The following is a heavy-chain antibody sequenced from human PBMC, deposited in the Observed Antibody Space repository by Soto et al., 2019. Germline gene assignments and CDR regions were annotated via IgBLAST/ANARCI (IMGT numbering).Heavy chain of an antibody. D-gene: IGHD1-26*01. Sequence: ASVKVSCKTSGYTFSNYGITWVRQAPGQPLEWLGWISLYSDGTNYAQKFQGRVSMTTDTSTTTAYMELRSLRSDGTAVYYCARVVPGAEAWFGPCGQGTLVTVSS. CDR2: ISLYSDGT. J-gene: IGHJ5*02. V-gene: IGHV1-18*01. CDR1: GYTFSNYG. CDR3: ARVVPGAEAWFGP.